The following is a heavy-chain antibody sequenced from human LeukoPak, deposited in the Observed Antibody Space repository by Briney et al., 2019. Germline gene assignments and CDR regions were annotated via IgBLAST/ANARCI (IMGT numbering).Heavy chain of an antibody. CDR1: GGSISSGSYY. CDR2: IYTSGST. V-gene: IGHV4-61*02. CDR3: ARDGVYYYGSGSSDYYYYYYMDV. Sequence: SQTLSLTCTVSGGSISSGSYYWSWIRQPAGKGLEWIGRIYTSGSTHYNPSLKSRVTISVDTSKNQFSLKLSSVTAADTAVYYCARDGVYYYGSGSSDYYYYYYMDVWGKGTTVTVSS. J-gene: IGHJ6*03. D-gene: IGHD3-10*01.